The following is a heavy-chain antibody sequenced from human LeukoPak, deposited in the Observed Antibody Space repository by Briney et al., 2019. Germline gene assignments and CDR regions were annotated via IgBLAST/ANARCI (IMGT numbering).Heavy chain of an antibody. J-gene: IGHJ4*02. Sequence: GESLKISCKGSGYRFTSYWIGWVRQLPGKGLEWMGIIYPGDSDTRYSPSFQGQVTISADKSISTAYLQWSSLKASDTAMYYCNRLHSADFWSGYYIDYWGQGTLVTVSS. CDR1: GYRFTSYW. V-gene: IGHV5-51*01. CDR3: NRLHSADFWSGYYIDY. D-gene: IGHD3-3*01. CDR2: IYPGDSDT.